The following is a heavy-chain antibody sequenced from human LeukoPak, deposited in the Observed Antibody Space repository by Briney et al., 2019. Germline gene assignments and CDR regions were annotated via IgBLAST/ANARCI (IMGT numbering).Heavy chain of an antibody. CDR2: IKQDGSEK. D-gene: IGHD3-22*01. J-gene: IGHJ3*02. V-gene: IGHV3-7*01. CDR3: ARAPHSGGYYSRGHLGAFDI. CDR1: GFTFSSYW. Sequence: GGSLRLSCAASGFTFSSYWMSWVRQAPGMGLEWVANIKQDGSEKYYVDSLEGRFTISRDNAKNSLYLQMNSLRAEDTAVYYCARAPHSGGYYSRGHLGAFDIWGQGTMVTVSS.